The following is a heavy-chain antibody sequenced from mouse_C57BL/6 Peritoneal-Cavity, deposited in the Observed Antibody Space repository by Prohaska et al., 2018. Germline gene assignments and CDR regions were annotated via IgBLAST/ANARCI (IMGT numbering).Heavy chain of an antibody. D-gene: IGHD2-1*01. J-gene: IGHJ1*03. Sequence: LAHIWCDDDKYYNPALKSRLTISKDTSKNQVFLKIANVDTADTATYYCARPYGNFWYFDVWGTGTTVTVSS. CDR2: IWCDDDK. V-gene: IGHV8-8*01. CDR3: ARPYGNFWYFDV.